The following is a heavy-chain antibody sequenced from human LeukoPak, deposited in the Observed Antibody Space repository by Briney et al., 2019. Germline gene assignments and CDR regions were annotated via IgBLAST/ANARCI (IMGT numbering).Heavy chain of an antibody. CDR3: VREEGFCSGGSCYAY. Sequence: GGSLRLSCAASGYTFRNYGMHWVRQAPGKGLEWVSIVNWNGGSTGYADSVKGRFTISRDNAKNSLYLQMNSLRAEDTALYYCVREEGFCSGGSCYAYWGQGTLVTVSS. CDR2: VNWNGGST. J-gene: IGHJ4*02. CDR1: GYTFRNYG. V-gene: IGHV3-20*04. D-gene: IGHD2-15*01.